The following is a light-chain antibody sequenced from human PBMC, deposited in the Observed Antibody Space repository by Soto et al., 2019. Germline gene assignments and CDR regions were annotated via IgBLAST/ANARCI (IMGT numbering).Light chain of an antibody. CDR3: QQYGSSGT. CDR2: GAS. V-gene: IGKV3-20*01. J-gene: IGKJ1*01. CDR1: QSVSSY. Sequence: TQSPSTLSACVGDRVTITCRASQSVSSYLAWYQQKPGQAPRLLIYGASNRATGIPDRLSGSGSGTDFTLTISRLEPEDFAVYYCQQYGSSGTFGQGTKVDIK.